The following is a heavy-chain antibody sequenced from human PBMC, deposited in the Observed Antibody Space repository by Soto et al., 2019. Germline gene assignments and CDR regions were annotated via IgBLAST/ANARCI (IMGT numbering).Heavy chain of an antibody. Sequence: QVQLVQSGAEVKKPGASVEVSCKASGYTFTTYGTSWVRQAPGQGLEWMGWISAYSGSTKFAQKLQGRVTMTTDTSTTTAYMELRSLTSDDTAVYYCARDFTKSSSWPYYFDYWGQGTLVTVSS. CDR1: GYTFTTYG. CDR3: ARDFTKSSSWPYYFDY. D-gene: IGHD6-13*01. CDR2: ISAYSGST. J-gene: IGHJ4*02. V-gene: IGHV1-18*01.